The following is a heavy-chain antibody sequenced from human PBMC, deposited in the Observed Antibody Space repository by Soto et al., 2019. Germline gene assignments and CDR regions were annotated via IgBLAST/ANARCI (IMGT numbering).Heavy chain of an antibody. J-gene: IGHJ4*02. V-gene: IGHV3-21*06. CDR1: GFTFTRYS. CDR3: ARESEDLTSNFDY. CDR2: ISSTTNYI. Sequence: GGSLRLSCAASGFTFTRYSMNWVRQAPGKGLEWVSSISSTTNYIYYGDSMKGRFTISRDNGKNSLYLEMNSLRAEDTAVYYCARESEDLTSNFDYWGQGTLVTVSS.